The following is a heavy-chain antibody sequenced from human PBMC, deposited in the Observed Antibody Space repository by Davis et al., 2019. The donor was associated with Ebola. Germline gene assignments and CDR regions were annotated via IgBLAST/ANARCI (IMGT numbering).Heavy chain of an antibody. V-gene: IGHV1-18*01. J-gene: IGHJ6*02. CDR2: ISAYNGNT. Sequence: AASVKVSCKASGYTFTSYGISWVRQAPGQGLEWMGWISAYNGNTNYAQKLQGRVTMTTDTSTRTAYMELRSLGSDDTAVYYCAGGTMVRGVYYYGMDVWGQGTTVTVSS. CDR1: GYTFTSYG. CDR3: AGGTMVRGVYYYGMDV. D-gene: IGHD3-10*01.